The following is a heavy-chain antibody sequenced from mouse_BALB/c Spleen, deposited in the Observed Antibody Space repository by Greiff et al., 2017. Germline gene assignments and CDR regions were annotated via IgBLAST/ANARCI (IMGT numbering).Heavy chain of an antibody. CDR2: ISSGGGST. J-gene: IGHJ2*01. CDR1: GFAFSSYD. CDR3: ARHRAGDYFDY. V-gene: IGHV5-12-1*01. Sequence: EVQVVESGGGLVKPGGSLKLSCAASGFAFSSYDMSWVRQTPEKRLEWVAYISSGGGSTYYPDTVKGRFTISRDNAKNTLYLQMSSLKSEDTAVYYCARHRAGDYFDYWGQGTTLTVSS. D-gene: IGHD3-3*01.